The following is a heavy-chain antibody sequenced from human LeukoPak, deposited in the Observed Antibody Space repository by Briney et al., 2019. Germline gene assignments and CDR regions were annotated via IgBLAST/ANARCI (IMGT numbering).Heavy chain of an antibody. Sequence: GGSLGLSCAASGFTFSSYGMHWVRQAPGKGLEWVAVIWYDGSNKYYADSVKGRFTISRDNSKNTLYMQMNSLRAEDTAVYYCAKGGSGEMIGYWGQGTLVTVSS. CDR3: AKGGSGEMIGY. CDR2: IWYDGSNK. V-gene: IGHV3-33*06. D-gene: IGHD3-10*01. CDR1: GFTFSSYG. J-gene: IGHJ4*02.